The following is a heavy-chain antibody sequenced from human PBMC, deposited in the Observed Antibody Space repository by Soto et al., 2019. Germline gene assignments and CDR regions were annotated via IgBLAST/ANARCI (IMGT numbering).Heavy chain of an antibody. CDR2: ISGSGGST. D-gene: IGHD3-10*01. Sequence: PGVSLRLSCAASGFTFSSYAVSWVRQAPGKGLGWVSAISGSGGSTYYADSVKGRFTISRDNSKNTLYLQMNSLRAEDTAVYYCAREPMVRGVIITVLDFYMDVWGKGTTVTVSS. V-gene: IGHV3-23*01. CDR1: GFTFSSYA. J-gene: IGHJ6*03. CDR3: AREPMVRGVIITVLDFYMDV.